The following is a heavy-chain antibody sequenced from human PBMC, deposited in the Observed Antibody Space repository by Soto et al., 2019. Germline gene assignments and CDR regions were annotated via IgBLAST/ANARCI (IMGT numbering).Heavy chain of an antibody. V-gene: IGHV2-70*04. J-gene: IGHJ4*02. CDR3: ARMFHCSGGTCPFDY. D-gene: IGHD2-15*01. CDR1: GFSLSTSGMR. Sequence: GSGPTLVNPTQTLTLTCTFSGFSLSTSGMRVSWIRQPPGKALEWLARIDWDDGKFYNTSLKTRLTISKDSSKNQVVLTMTNMDPVDTATYYCARMFHCSGGTCPFDYWGQGALVTVSS. CDR2: IDWDDGK.